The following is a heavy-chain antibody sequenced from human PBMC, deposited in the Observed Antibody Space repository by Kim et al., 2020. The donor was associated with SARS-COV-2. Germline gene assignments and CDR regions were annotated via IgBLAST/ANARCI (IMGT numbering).Heavy chain of an antibody. D-gene: IGHD1-20*01. V-gene: IGHV3-21*01. CDR3: AREPLDLPLTGIEGA. CDR1: GFTFSSYS. CDR2: ISSSSSYI. J-gene: IGHJ4*02. Sequence: GGSLRLSCAASGFTFSSYSMNWVRQAPGKGLEWVSSISSSSSYIYYADSVKGRFTISRDNAKNSLYLQMNSLRAEDTAVYYCAREPLDLPLTGIEGAGGQGTMVTVSS.